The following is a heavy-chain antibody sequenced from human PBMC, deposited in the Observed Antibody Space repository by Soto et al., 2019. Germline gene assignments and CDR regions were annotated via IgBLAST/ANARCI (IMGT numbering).Heavy chain of an antibody. D-gene: IGHD3-3*01. CDR3: ARLSGDGFWKSYSPYNLFES. CDR1: GFAFANYE. J-gene: IGHJ5*01. V-gene: IGHV3-48*03. Sequence: QAGGSLRLSCAASGFAFANYEMHWVRQAPGKGLDWVAYINGGGDVKYYADSVEGRFTISRDNAKNALFLQMDNLRAEDTAIYYCARLSGDGFWKSYSPYNLFESWGQGALVTVSS. CDR2: INGGGDVK.